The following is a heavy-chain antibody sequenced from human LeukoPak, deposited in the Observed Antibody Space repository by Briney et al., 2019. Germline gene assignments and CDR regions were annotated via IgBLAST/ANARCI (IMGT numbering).Heavy chain of an antibody. V-gene: IGHV3-9*01. Sequence: PGGSLRLSCAASGFTFDDYAMHWVRQAPGKGLEWVSGISWNSGSIGYADSVKGRFTISRDNAKNSLYLQMNSLRAEDTALYYCAKDVGGDIVVVPAAIVGSWYAFDIWGQGTMVTVSS. CDR3: AKDVGGDIVVVPAAIVGSWYAFDI. D-gene: IGHD2-2*01. CDR2: ISWNSGSI. J-gene: IGHJ3*02. CDR1: GFTFDDYA.